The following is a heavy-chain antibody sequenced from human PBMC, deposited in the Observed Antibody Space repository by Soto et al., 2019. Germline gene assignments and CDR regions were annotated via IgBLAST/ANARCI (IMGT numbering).Heavy chain of an antibody. CDR1: GETSANYG. V-gene: IGHV1-3*01. CDR3: ANDSLLIPCAKLRDY. D-gene: IGHD2-8*01. Sequence: ASVQVSCKASGETSANYGMHWVRQAPGQRLEWMGWINAGSGNTKYSQKFQGRITITRDTSASTVYMELSSLRSEDTAVYYCANDSLLIPCAKLRDYWGQGALVTVST. J-gene: IGHJ4*02. CDR2: INAGSGNT.